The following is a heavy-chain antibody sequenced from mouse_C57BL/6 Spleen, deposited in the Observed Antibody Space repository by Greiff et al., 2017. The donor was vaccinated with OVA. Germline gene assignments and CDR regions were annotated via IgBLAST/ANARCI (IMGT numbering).Heavy chain of an antibody. D-gene: IGHD1-1*01. CDR3: AKGDYYGSSYSAWFAY. V-gene: IGHV2-5*01. CDR1: GFSLTSYG. J-gene: IGHJ3*01. CDR2: IWRGGST. Sequence: QVQLKQSGPGLVQPSQSLSITCTVSGFSLTSYGVHWVRQSPGKGLEWLGVIWRGGSTDYNAAFMSRLSITKDNSKSQVFFKMNSLQADDTAIYYCAKGDYYGSSYSAWFAYWGQGTLVTVSA.